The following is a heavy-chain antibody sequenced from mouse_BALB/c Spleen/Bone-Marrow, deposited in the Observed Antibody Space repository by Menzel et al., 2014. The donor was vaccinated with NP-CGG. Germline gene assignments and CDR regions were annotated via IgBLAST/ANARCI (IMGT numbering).Heavy chain of an antibody. CDR3: ARWNPLTARFDY. CDR2: INPGSGGT. Sequence: VQLQQSGAELVRPGTSVKASCKASGYAFTNYLIEWIKQRPGQGLEWIGVINPGSGGTNYNEKFKGKATLTADKSSSTAYMQLSSLTSDDTAGYFCARWNPLTARFDYWGQGTTLTVSS. D-gene: IGHD4-1*01. J-gene: IGHJ2*01. V-gene: IGHV1-54*01. CDR1: GYAFTNYL.